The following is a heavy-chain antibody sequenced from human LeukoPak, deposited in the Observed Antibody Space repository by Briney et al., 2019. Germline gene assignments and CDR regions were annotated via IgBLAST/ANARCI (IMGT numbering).Heavy chain of an antibody. CDR3: ARVTSRAATGYLGSGNDNYYYYMDV. J-gene: IGHJ6*03. CDR2: MYNSGST. Sequence: SGTVSLTCAVSGGSIRYNYWSWIRQPPGKGLEWVGYMYNSGSTNYYPSLKSRVTISLDTFKNQFSVKVRSGTAADTAVYYCARVTSRAATGYLGSGNDNYYYYMDVWGKGTTVTVSS. V-gene: IGHV4-59*01. D-gene: IGHD6-13*01. CDR1: GGSIRYNY.